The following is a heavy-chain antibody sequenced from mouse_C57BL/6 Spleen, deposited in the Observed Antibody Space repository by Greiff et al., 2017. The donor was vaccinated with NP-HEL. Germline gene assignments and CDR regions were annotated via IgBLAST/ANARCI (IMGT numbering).Heavy chain of an antibody. V-gene: IGHV1-55*01. CDR2: IYPGSGST. D-gene: IGHD1-1*01. J-gene: IGHJ3*01. CDR3: ARPEVLLREGFAY. CDR1: GYTFTSYW. Sequence: QVHVKQSGAELVKPGASVKMSCKASGYTFTSYWITWVKQRPGQGLEWIGDIYPGSGSTNYNEKFKSKATLTVDTSSSTAYMQLSSLTSEDSAVYYCARPEVLLREGFAYWGQGTLVTVSA.